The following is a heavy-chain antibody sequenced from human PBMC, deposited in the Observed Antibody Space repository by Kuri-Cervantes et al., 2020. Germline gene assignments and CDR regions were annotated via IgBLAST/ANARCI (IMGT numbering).Heavy chain of an antibody. D-gene: IGHD5-18*01. V-gene: IGHV4-38-2*02. J-gene: IGHJ4*02. CDR3: ARGIRGYSYGYSGARYFDY. Sequence: GSLRLSCNVSGYSIKTGFYWGWVRQSPGKGLEWIGNIYHTGSTNYNPSLKSRVTISVDTSKNQFSLKLSSVTAADTAVYYCARGIRGYSYGYSGARYFDYWGQGTLVTVSS. CDR1: GYSIKTGFY. CDR2: IYHTGST.